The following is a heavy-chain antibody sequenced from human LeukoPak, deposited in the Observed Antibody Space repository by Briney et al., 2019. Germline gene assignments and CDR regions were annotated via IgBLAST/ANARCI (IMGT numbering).Heavy chain of an antibody. Sequence: ASVKVSCKASGGTFSSYAISWVRQAPGQGLEWMGGIIPIFGTANYAQKFQGRVTITADESTSTAYMELSSLRSEDTAVYYCARPRGQYQLLYTGFDPWGQGTLVTVSS. J-gene: IGHJ5*02. CDR2: IIPIFGTA. V-gene: IGHV1-69*13. D-gene: IGHD2-2*02. CDR3: ARPRGQYQLLYTGFDP. CDR1: GGTFSSYA.